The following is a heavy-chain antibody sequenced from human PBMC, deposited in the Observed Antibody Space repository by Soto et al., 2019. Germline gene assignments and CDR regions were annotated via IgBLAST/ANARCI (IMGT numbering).Heavy chain of an antibody. Sequence: EVQLVESGGGLVKPGRSLRLSCTASGFTFGDYAMSWFRQAPGKGLEWVGFIRSKAYGGTTEYAASVKGRFTISRDDSKSIAYLQMNSLKTEDTAVYYCTRADYGDYPLPQGGNFFDYWGQGTLVTVSS. D-gene: IGHD4-17*01. CDR3: TRADYGDYPLPQGGNFFDY. J-gene: IGHJ4*02. CDR1: GFTFGDYA. CDR2: IRSKAYGGTT. V-gene: IGHV3-49*05.